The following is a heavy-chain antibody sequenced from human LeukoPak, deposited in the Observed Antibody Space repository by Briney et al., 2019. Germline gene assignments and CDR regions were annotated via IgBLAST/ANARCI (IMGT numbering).Heavy chain of an antibody. Sequence: SETLSLTCTVSGGSISSYYWSWIRQPPGKGLEWIGYIYTSGSTNYNPSLKSRVTISVDTSKNQFSLKLSSVTAADTAVYYCARHNSYYYDSSGYYPGDAFDIWGQGTMVTVSS. CDR1: GGSISSYY. CDR3: ARHNSYYYDSSGYYPGDAFDI. D-gene: IGHD3-22*01. J-gene: IGHJ3*02. V-gene: IGHV4-4*09. CDR2: IYTSGST.